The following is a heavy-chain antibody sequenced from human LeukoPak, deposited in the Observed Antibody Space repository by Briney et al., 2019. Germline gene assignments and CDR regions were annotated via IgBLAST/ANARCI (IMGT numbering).Heavy chain of an antibody. CDR1: GFTLSNYA. CDR3: ARANSSSWHNFNY. Sequence: GGSLRLSCAASGFTLSNYAMHWVRQDPGKGLEWVTIISYDGSQKYYADPVKGRFTISRDNSENTVSLQMNSLRAEDTAVYYCARANSSSWHNFNYWGQGTLVTVSS. J-gene: IGHJ4*02. D-gene: IGHD6-13*01. V-gene: IGHV3-30-3*01. CDR2: ISYDGSQK.